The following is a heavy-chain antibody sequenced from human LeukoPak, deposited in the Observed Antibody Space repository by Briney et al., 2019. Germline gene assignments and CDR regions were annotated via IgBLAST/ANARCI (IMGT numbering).Heavy chain of an antibody. Sequence: GASVKVSCKASGYTFTSYDINWVRQATGQGLEWRGWMNPNSGNTGYAQKFQGRGTMTRNTSISTAYMELSSLRSEDTAVYYCARVPYNWNYAIDYWGQGTLVTVSS. CDR2: MNPNSGNT. V-gene: IGHV1-8*01. J-gene: IGHJ4*02. D-gene: IGHD1-7*01. CDR3: ARVPYNWNYAIDY. CDR1: GYTFTSYD.